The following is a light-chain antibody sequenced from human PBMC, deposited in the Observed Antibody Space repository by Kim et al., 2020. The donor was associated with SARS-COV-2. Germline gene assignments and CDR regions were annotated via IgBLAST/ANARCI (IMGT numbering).Light chain of an antibody. CDR1: QSVSSNY. Sequence: PGERATLSGRRSQSVSSNYLAWYQQKPGQAPRLLIYGASSRATGIPDRSSGSGSGTDFTLTITRLEPEDFAVYYCQQYSSSPATFGQGTKVDIK. CDR2: GAS. CDR3: QQYSSSPAT. V-gene: IGKV3-20*01. J-gene: IGKJ1*01.